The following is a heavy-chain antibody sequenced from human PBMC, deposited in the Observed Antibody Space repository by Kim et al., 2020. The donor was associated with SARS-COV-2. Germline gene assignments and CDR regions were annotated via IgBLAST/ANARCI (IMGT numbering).Heavy chain of an antibody. D-gene: IGHD3-10*01. CDR3: AREGVQYYYGSGSYSYDY. CDR1: GFTFSSYS. V-gene: IGHV3-21*01. Sequence: GGSLRLSCAASGFTFSSYSMNWVRQAPGKGLEWVSSISSSSSYIYYADSVKGRFTISRDNAKNSLYLQMNSLRAEDTAVYYCAREGVQYYYGSGSYSYDYWGQGTLVTVSS. J-gene: IGHJ4*02. CDR2: ISSSSSYI.